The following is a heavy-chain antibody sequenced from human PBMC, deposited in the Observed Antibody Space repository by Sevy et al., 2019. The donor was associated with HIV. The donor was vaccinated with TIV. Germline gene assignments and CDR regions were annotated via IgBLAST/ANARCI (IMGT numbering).Heavy chain of an antibody. CDR3: ARHQVHAVAGTGNWFDP. CDR2: IYYSGST. Sequence: SETLSLTCTVSGGSISSSSYYWGWIRQPPGKGLEWIGSIYYSGSTYYNPSLKSRVTISVDTSKNQFSLKLSSVTAADTAVYYCARHQVHAVAGTGNWFDPWGQGTLVTVSS. V-gene: IGHV4-39*01. J-gene: IGHJ5*02. CDR1: GGSISSSSYY. D-gene: IGHD6-19*01.